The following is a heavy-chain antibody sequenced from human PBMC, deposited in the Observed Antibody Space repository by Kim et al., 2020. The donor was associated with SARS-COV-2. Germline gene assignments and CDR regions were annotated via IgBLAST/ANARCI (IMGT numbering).Heavy chain of an antibody. CDR1: GFTFSNYP. CDR3: TRLGVSSVYNWFDP. J-gene: IGHJ5*02. CDR2: ISGNTNTI. D-gene: IGHD3-10*01. V-gene: IGHV3-48*02. Sequence: GGSLRLSCAASGFTFSNYPINWVRQAPGKGLEWVSYISGNTNTIYYADSVRGRFTISRDNAKNSVFLHMNSLREEDTALYYCTRLGVSSVYNWFDPWGQGTLVTVSS.